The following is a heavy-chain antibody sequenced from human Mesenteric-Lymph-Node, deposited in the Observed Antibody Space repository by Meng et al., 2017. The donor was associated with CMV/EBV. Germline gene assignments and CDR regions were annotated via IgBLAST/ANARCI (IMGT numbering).Heavy chain of an antibody. V-gene: IGHV4-34*02. Sequence: QGELQQWGPGLLQPSETLSGTCAVYGGSFSGYYWNWIRQSPEKGLEWIGEINHSGSTTYNPSFTSRIIISVDTSTNQISLNMSSVTAADTAVYYCARGSSYDILTGYFDYWGQGALVTVSS. J-gene: IGHJ4*02. CDR2: INHSGST. CDR3: ARGSSYDILTGYFDY. CDR1: GGSFSGYY. D-gene: IGHD3-9*01.